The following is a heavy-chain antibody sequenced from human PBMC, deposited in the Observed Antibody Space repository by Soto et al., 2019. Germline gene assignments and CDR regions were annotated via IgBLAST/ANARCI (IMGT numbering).Heavy chain of an antibody. V-gene: IGHV4-34*01. CDR3: ARETHLGCSGGSCYSYFDY. CDR1: GGSFSGYY. Sequence: SETLSLTCAVYGGSFSGYYWSWIRQPPGKGLEWIGEINHSGSTNYNPSLKSRVTISVDTSKNQFSLKLSSVTAADTAVYYCARETHLGCSGGSCYSYFDYWGQGTLVNVSS. J-gene: IGHJ4*02. CDR2: INHSGST. D-gene: IGHD2-15*01.